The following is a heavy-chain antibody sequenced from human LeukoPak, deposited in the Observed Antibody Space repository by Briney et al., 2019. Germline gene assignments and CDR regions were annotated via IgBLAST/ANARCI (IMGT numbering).Heavy chain of an antibody. CDR1: GFTVSSNY. CDR3: ARDLTAFFDY. CDR2: IYSGGST. D-gene: IGHD7-27*01. V-gene: IGHV3-66*01. Sequence: GGSLRLSCAASGFTVSSNYMSWVRQAPGKGLEWVSVIYSGGSTYYADSVKGRFTISRDNSKKTLYLQMNSLRAEDTAVYYCARDLTAFFDYWGQGTLVTVSS. J-gene: IGHJ4*02.